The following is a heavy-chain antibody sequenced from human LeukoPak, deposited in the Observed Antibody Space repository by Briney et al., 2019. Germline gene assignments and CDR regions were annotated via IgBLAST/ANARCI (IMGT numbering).Heavy chain of an antibody. V-gene: IGHV4-59*13. CDR3: ASGGYNWFDP. D-gene: IGHD3-16*01. Sequence: WEPLSLTCTVSGGSISSYYWSWIRQPLGKGLEGIGHIYYCGSTIYNPSLKSRVTISVDTSKNQFSLKLSSVTAADTAVYYCASGGYNWFDPWGQGTLVTVSS. J-gene: IGHJ5*02. CDR1: GGSISSYY. CDR2: IYYCGST.